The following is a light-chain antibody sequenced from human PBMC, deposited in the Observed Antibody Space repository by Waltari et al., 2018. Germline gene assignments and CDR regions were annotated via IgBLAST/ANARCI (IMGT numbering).Light chain of an antibody. CDR1: SLRSYD. CDR3: HSRVVSNVRGA. CDR2: GKD. J-gene: IGLJ2*01. V-gene: IGLV3-19*01. Sequence: ELTQDPAVSVALGQTVRITCQGDSLRSYDTSWYQQKPGQAPILVIYGKDNRPSGIPDRFSGSTSGNTASLTITGSQAEDEADYYCHSRVVSNVRGAFGGGTKLTVL.